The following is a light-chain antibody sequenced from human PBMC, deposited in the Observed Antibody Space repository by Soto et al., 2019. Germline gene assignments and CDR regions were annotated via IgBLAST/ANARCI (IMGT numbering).Light chain of an antibody. CDR3: QQYVSSPLT. Sequence: EIVLTQSPGTLSLSPGERATLSCRASQSISSSLAWYQQKPGQAPRLLLYGASTRATGIPDRFSGSGSGTDFTLTISRLEPDDFAVYYCQQYVSSPLTFGGGTKLEIK. CDR2: GAS. CDR1: QSISSS. V-gene: IGKV3-20*01. J-gene: IGKJ4*01.